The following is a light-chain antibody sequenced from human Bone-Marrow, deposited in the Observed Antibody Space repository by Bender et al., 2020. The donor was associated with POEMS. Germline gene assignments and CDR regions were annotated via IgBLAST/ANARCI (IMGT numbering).Light chain of an antibody. Sequence: QSVLTQPPSVSGAAGQRVTIACTGSASNLGAGHDVNWYQHLPGTAPRLVVYSNYQRPSGVPARFSGSKSGTSASLAISDIQSEDEGDYYCSSWDDSLSGWVFGGGTKLTVL. CDR3: SSWDDSLSGWV. CDR1: ASNLGAGHD. V-gene: IGLV1-44*01. J-gene: IGLJ3*02. CDR2: SNY.